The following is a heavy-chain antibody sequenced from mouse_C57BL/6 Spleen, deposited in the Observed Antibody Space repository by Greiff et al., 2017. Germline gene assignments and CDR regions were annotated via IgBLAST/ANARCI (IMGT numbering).Heavy chain of an antibody. Sequence: VQLQQPGAELVMPGASVKLSCKASGYTFTSYWMHWVKQRPGQGLEWIGEIDPSDSYTNYNQKFKGKSTLTVDKSSSTAYMQLGSLTSEDSAVYYCARKSIYYFDYWGQGTTLTVSS. CDR1: GYTFTSYW. V-gene: IGHV1-69*01. D-gene: IGHD1-3*01. J-gene: IGHJ2*01. CDR3: ARKSIYYFDY. CDR2: IDPSDSYT.